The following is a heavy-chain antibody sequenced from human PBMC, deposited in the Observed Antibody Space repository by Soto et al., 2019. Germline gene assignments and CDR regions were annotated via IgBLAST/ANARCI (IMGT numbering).Heavy chain of an antibody. D-gene: IGHD3-9*01. CDR2: IYYSGST. CDR3: VTGVLFEGIFFSWFGT. V-gene: IGHV4-31*03. CDR1: GGNIINRGDC. Sequence: SQPNPLRCTVSGGNIINRGDCWSCIRQHPGQGLEWIGYIYYSGSTYYNPSLKSRVTISVDTSKNQFSLKLSSGTDADKAVDYCVTGVLFEGIFFSWFGTRGPGTLVTLSS. J-gene: IGHJ5*01.